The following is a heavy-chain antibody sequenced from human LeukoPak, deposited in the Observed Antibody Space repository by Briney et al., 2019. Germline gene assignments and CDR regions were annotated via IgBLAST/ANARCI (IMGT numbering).Heavy chain of an antibody. CDR2: IYDRGPA. J-gene: IGHJ5*01. V-gene: IGHV4-30-2*01. CDR3: SRSRQDSGLFNS. CDR1: GGAITSGGYS. D-gene: IGHD3-10*01. Sequence: SETLSLTCTVSGGAITSGGYSWNWIRQPPGKGLEWIGCIYDRGPAYYNPSLKSRFTISVDRPKNQFFLNVTSLTAADTAVYYCSRSRQDSGLFNSWGQGTLVVVSS.